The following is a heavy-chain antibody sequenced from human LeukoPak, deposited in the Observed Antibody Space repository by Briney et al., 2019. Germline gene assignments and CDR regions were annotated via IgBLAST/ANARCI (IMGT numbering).Heavy chain of an antibody. D-gene: IGHD3-3*02. Sequence: SETLSLTCTVSGGSISPYYWSWLRQPPGKGLEWIGYVSYSGSINYNPSLKTLKSRVTMSVDTSKNQFSLKLSSVTASDTAVYYCAGGLLLSDIWVDSFNIWGQGTMVTVSS. CDR1: GGSISPYY. CDR2: VSYSGSI. CDR3: AGGLLLSDIWVDSFNI. J-gene: IGHJ3*02. V-gene: IGHV4-59*08.